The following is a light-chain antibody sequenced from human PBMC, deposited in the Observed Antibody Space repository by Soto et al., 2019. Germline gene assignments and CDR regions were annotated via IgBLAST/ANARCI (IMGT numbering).Light chain of an antibody. V-gene: IGKV4-1*01. Sequence: DIVMTQSPDSLPVSLGERATINCKSSQSVLHSSNNKHCVSWYQQKPGQPPKLLIYWASTRESGVPDRFTGSGSGTDFTLTIRSLQAEDVAVYFCQQYFDTPWTFGQGTKVEIK. CDR3: QQYFDTPWT. CDR2: WAS. CDR1: QSVLHSSNNKHC. J-gene: IGKJ1*01.